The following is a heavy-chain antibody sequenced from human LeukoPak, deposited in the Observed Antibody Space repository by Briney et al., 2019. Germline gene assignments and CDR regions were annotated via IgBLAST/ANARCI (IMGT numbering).Heavy chain of an antibody. D-gene: IGHD5-12*01. J-gene: IGHJ4*02. Sequence: GGSLRLSCAASGVTFSCYGMHWVRQAPGKGLEWVALISSDGNDKLYGDSVKGRFTISRDDSKSTLYLQMNSLRAEDTAVYYCTTKVIRGNSGDDYDDWGQGTLVTVSS. V-gene: IGHV3-30*03. CDR2: ISSDGNDK. CDR3: TTKVIRGNSGDDYDD. CDR1: GVTFSCYG.